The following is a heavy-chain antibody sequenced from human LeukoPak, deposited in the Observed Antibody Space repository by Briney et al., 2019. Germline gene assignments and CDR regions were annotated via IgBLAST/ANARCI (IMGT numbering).Heavy chain of an antibody. CDR2: ISSSSSYI. CDR1: GFTFSSYG. CDR3: VTEGSARGGVLRYFEWFPEY. Sequence: PGGSLRLSCAASGFTFSSYGMHWVRQAPGKGLEWVSSISSSSSYIYYADSVKGRFTISRDNSKNTLYLEMNSLRPEDTAVYYCVTEGSARGGVLRYFEWFPEYWGQGTLVTVSS. J-gene: IGHJ4*02. V-gene: IGHV3-21*01. D-gene: IGHD3-9*01.